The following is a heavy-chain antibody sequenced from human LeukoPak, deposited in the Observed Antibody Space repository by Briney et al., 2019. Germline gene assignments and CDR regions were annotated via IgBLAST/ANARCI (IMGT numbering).Heavy chain of an antibody. Sequence: PGGSLRLSCAASGFTFSDYYMSWIRQAPGKGLEWVSYISSSVYTNYADSVKGRFTISRDNAKNSLYLQMNSLRAEDTAVYYCARDRMGSSGWYRTFDYWGQGTLVTVSS. CDR3: ARDRMGSSGWYRTFDY. CDR1: GFTFSDYY. J-gene: IGHJ4*02. D-gene: IGHD6-19*01. V-gene: IGHV3-11*06. CDR2: ISSSVYT.